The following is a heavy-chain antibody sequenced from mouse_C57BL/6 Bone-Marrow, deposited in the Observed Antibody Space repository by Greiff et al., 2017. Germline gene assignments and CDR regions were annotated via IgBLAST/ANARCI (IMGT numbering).Heavy chain of an antibody. V-gene: IGHV5-2*01. Sequence: EVKLVESGGGLVQPGESLKLSCESNEYEFPSHDMSWVRKTPEKRLELVAAINSDGGSTYYPDTMERRFIISRDNTKKTLYLQMSSLRSEDTAVYYCERLFDYDAGFAYWGQGTLVTVSA. D-gene: IGHD2-4*01. CDR2: INSDGGST. CDR1: EYEFPSHD. CDR3: ERLFDYDAGFAY. J-gene: IGHJ3*01.